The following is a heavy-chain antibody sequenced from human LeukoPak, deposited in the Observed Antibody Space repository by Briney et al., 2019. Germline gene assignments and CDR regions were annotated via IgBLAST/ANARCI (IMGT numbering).Heavy chain of an antibody. Sequence: SETLSPTCTVSGGSISSGGYYWSWIRQPPGKGLEWIGEINHSGSTHYSLSLKSRLSISVDPSKNQFSLKLSSVTAADTAVYYCARGGGYCTNNVCPPWFDPWGQGALVTVSS. CDR1: GGSISSGGYY. CDR3: ARGGGYCTNNVCPPWFDP. CDR2: INHSGST. J-gene: IGHJ5*02. V-gene: IGHV4-39*07. D-gene: IGHD2-8*01.